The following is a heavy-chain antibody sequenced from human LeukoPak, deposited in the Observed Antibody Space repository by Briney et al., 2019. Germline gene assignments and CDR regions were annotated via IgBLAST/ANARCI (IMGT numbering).Heavy chain of an antibody. CDR3: ARLGGDRYYYYYYYGMDV. CDR2: ISYDGSNK. D-gene: IGHD2-21*02. CDR1: GFTFSSYA. J-gene: IGHJ6*02. Sequence: GRSLRLSCAASGFTFSSYAMHWVRQAPGKGLEWVAVISYDGSNKYYADSVKGRFTISRDNSKNTLYLQMNSLRAEDTAVYYCARLGGDRYYYYYYYGMDVWGQGTTVTVSS. V-gene: IGHV3-30-3*01.